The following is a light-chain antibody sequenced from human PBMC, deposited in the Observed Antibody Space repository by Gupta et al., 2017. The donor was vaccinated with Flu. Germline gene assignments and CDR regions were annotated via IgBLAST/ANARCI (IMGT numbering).Light chain of an antibody. V-gene: IGLV2-14*03. Sequence: QSALTQPASVSGSPGRSISISCTGPSSDVGNSDYVSWYQQDPGKAPKLLIYDVSNRPSGVSSRFSGSKSGNTASLTISGLQAEDETEYYCSSYTSTTTFYVFGTGTKVTVL. CDR1: SSDVGNSDY. J-gene: IGLJ1*01. CDR3: SSYTSTTTFYV. CDR2: DVS.